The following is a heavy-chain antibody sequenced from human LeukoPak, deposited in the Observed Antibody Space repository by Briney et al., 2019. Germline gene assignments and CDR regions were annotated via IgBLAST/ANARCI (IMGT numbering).Heavy chain of an antibody. D-gene: IGHD1-26*01. J-gene: IGHJ4*02. Sequence: PGGPLRFSCSASGFTFSGHFMHWFRQAPGKGLEYVSSISINGDKTYYAESVKGRFTISRDNSKNTLYLQLSSLRVEDTAVYYCIKDRIGTWSFDHWGQGTLLTVSS. CDR3: IKDRIGTWSFDH. CDR2: ISINGDKT. CDR1: GFTFSGHF. V-gene: IGHV3-64D*06.